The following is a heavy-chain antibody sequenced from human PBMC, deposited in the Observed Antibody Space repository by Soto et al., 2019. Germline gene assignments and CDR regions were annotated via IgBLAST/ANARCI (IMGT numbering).Heavy chain of an antibody. J-gene: IGHJ4*02. CDR3: ARLDY. Sequence: SETLSLTCTVSGGSVSSGSYYWSWIRQPPGKGLEWIGYIYYSGSTNYNPSLKSRVTISVDTSKNQFSLKLSSVTAADTAVYYCARLDYWGQGTLVTVSS. V-gene: IGHV4-61*01. CDR1: GGSVSSGSYY. CDR2: IYYSGST.